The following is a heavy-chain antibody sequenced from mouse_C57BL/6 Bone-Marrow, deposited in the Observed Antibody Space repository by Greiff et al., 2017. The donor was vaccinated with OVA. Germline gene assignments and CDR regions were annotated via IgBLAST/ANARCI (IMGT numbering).Heavy chain of an antibody. CDR1: GFTFSDYG. Sequence: EVQLVESGGGLVKPGGSLKLSCAASGFTFSDYGMHWVRQAPEKGLAWVAYISSGSSTIYYADTVKGRFTISRDNAKNTLFLQMTSLRSEDTAMYSCARPAVVATGYFDVWGTGTTVTVSS. J-gene: IGHJ1*03. CDR2: ISSGSSTI. CDR3: ARPAVVATGYFDV. V-gene: IGHV5-17*01. D-gene: IGHD1-1*01.